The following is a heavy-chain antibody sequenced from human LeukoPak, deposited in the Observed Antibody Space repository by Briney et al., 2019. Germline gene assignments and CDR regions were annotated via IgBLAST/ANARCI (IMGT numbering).Heavy chain of an antibody. CDR1: AYSMSSGYY. CDR3: ARTTEGGYTYGYFYYYYMDV. D-gene: IGHD5-18*01. Sequence: PSETLSLTCNVSAYSMSSGYYWGWIRQPPGKGLEWIGSIYHSGSTYYNPSLKSRVTISVDTSKNQFSLKLSSVTAADTAVYCCARTTEGGYTYGYFYYYYMDVWGKGTTVTISS. CDR2: IYHSGST. V-gene: IGHV4-38-2*02. J-gene: IGHJ6*03.